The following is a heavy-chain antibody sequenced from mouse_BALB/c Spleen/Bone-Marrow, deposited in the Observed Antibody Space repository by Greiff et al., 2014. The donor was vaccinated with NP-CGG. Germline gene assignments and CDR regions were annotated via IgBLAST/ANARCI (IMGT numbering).Heavy chain of an antibody. J-gene: IGHJ2*01. V-gene: IGHV14-3*02. Sequence: DVKLQESGAELVKPGASVKLSCTASGFNIKDTYMHWVKQRPGQGLEWIGRIDPANGNTKYDPKFQGKATITADTSSNTAYLQLSSLTSEDTAVYYCARYYYGSSYFDYWGQGTTLTVSS. CDR1: GFNIKDTY. D-gene: IGHD1-1*01. CDR3: ARYYYGSSYFDY. CDR2: IDPANGNT.